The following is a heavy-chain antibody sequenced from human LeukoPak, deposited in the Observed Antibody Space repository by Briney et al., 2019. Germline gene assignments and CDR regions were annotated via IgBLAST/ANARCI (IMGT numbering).Heavy chain of an antibody. D-gene: IGHD5-12*01. J-gene: IGHJ4*02. V-gene: IGHV4-34*01. CDR1: GGSFSGYY. Sequence: SETLSLTRAVYGGSFSGYYWSWIRQPPGKGLEWIGEINHSGSTNYDPSLKSRVTISVDTSKNQFSLKLSSVTAADTAVYYCARGVSGYSGYDFTYWGQGTLVTVSS. CDR2: INHSGST. CDR3: ARGVSGYSGYDFTY.